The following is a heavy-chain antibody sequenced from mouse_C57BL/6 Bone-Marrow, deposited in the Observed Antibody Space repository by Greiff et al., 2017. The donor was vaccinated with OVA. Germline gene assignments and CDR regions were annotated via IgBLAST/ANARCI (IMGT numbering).Heavy chain of an antibody. CDR1: GYTFTDHT. J-gene: IGHJ4*01. CDR2: IYPRDGST. CDR3: ARFRDGRLYCYAMDY. V-gene: IGHV1-78*01. Sequence: QVQLQQSDAELVKPGASVKISCKVSGYTFTDHTIHWMKQRPEQGLEWIGYIYPRDGSTKYNEKFKGKATLTADKSSSTAYMQLNSLTSQDSAVYFCARFRDGRLYCYAMDYWGQGTSVTVSS. D-gene: IGHD1-1*01.